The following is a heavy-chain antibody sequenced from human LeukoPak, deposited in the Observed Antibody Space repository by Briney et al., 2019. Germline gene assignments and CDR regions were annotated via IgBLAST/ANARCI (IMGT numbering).Heavy chain of an antibody. Sequence: PGGSLRFSCAAPGFTFRTTGMHWVRQGPGKGLEGVAFIRFDGINKDYADSVKGRFTISRDNYKNTLYLQMHSLRAEDTAVYYCAKDQQGIITMARGQNYYSYYFDYWGQGTLVTVSS. J-gene: IGHJ4*02. CDR3: AKDQQGIITMARGQNYYSYYFDY. D-gene: IGHD3-10*01. CDR1: GFTFRTTG. V-gene: IGHV3-30*02. CDR2: IRFDGINK.